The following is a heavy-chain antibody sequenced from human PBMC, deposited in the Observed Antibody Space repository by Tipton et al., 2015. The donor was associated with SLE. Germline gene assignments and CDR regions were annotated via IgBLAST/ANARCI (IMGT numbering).Heavy chain of an antibody. V-gene: IGHV3-21*01. Sequence: SLRLSCAASGFTFSSYSMNWVRQAPGKGLEWVSSISSSSSYIYYADSVKGRFTISRDNSKNTLYLQMNSLRAEDTAVYYCAGATTHYYGMDVWGQGTTVTVSS. J-gene: IGHJ6*02. CDR1: GFTFSSYS. CDR3: AGATTHYYGMDV. D-gene: IGHD1-26*01. CDR2: ISSSSSYI.